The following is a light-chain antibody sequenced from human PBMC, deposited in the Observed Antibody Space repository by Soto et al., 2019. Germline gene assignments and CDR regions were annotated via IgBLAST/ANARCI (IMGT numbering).Light chain of an antibody. J-gene: IGKJ1*01. CDR2: DAS. Sequence: IQMTTSTSTLSASVVDRSSITFRASQSVSSWLAWYQQKPGKAPKLLIYDASGLESGVPSRFSGSGSGTEFTLTISSLQPDDFATYYCQQYNSYSQKFGQGTKGAIK. CDR1: QSVSSW. CDR3: QQYNSYSQK. V-gene: IGKV1-5*01.